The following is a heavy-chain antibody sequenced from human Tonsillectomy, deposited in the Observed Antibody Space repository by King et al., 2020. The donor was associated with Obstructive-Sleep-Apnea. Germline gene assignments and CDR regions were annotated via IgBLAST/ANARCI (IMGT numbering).Heavy chain of an antibody. J-gene: IGHJ6*02. CDR1: GGSISIDTYY. V-gene: IGHV4-31*03. CDR2: IYYSGST. D-gene: IGHD3-22*01. CDR3: ARDWAEYESLPYGYGMDV. Sequence: PLQESGPGLVKPSQTLSLTCTVSGGSISIDTYYWTWIRQHPGKGLEWIGYIYYSGSTYYNPSLKSRVTISVDTSKNQFSLKLSSVTAADTAVYYCARDWAEYESLPYGYGMDVWGQGTTVTVSS.